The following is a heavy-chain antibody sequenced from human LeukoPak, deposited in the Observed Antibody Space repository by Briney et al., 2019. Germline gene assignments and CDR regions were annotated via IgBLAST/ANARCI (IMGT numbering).Heavy chain of an antibody. CDR2: IWYDGSNK. Sequence: GGSLRLSCAASGFTFSSYGMHWVRQAPGKGLEWVAVIWYDGSNKYYADSVKGRFTISRDNSKNTLYLQMNSLRAEDTAVYCCAKDNSRRGSYSDYWGQGTLVTVSS. D-gene: IGHD3-16*01. V-gene: IGHV3-33*06. CDR3: AKDNSRRGSYSDY. CDR1: GFTFSSYG. J-gene: IGHJ4*02.